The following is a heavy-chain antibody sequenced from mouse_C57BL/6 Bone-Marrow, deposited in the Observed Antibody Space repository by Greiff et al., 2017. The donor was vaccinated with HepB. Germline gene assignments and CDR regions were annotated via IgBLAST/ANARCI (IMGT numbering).Heavy chain of an antibody. CDR3: ARGGYYYGFDD. Sequence: QVQLQQPGAELVKPGASVKMSCKASGYTFTSYWITWVTQSPGQGLEWIGDIYPGSGSTNYTEKFKSKATLTVDTSSSTAYMQLSSLTSEDSAVYSCARGGYYYGFDDWGKGTLVTVSA. V-gene: IGHV1-55*01. D-gene: IGHD1-1*01. J-gene: IGHJ3*01. CDR2: IYPGSGST. CDR1: GYTFTSYW.